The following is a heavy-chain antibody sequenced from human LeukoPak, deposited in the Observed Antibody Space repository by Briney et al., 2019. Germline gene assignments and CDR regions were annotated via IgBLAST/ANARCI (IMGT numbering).Heavy chain of an antibody. CDR2: INSDGSST. CDR3: ARDQLEMATMTTYYYYMNV. Sequence: PGGSLRLSCAASGFTFSSYWMHWVRQAPGKGLVWVSRINSDGSSTSYADSVKGRFTISRDNAKNTLYLQMNSLRAEDTAVYYCARDQLEMATMTTYYYYMNVWGKGTTVTVSS. CDR1: GFTFSSYW. D-gene: IGHD5-24*01. V-gene: IGHV3-74*01. J-gene: IGHJ6*03.